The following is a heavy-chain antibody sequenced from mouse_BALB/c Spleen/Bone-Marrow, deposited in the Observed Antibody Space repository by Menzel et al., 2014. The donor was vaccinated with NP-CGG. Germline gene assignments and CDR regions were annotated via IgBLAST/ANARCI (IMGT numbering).Heavy chain of an antibody. CDR1: GFTFSSFG. Sequence: EVKVVESGGSLVQPGGSRKLSCAASGFTFSSFGMHWVRQAPEKGLEWVAHISGGSSTIYYADTVKGRFTISRDNPKNTLFLQMTSLRSEDTAMYYCARGVYGYVKYAMDYWGQGTSVTVSS. CDR3: ARGVYGYVKYAMDY. V-gene: IGHV5-17*02. J-gene: IGHJ4*01. CDR2: ISGGSSTI. D-gene: IGHD1-2*01.